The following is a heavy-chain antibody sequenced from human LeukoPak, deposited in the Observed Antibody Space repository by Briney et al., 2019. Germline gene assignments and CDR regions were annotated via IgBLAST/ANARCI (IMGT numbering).Heavy chain of an antibody. J-gene: IGHJ5*02. CDR1: GGSISSGGYY. CDR2: IYYSGST. Sequence: SETLSLTCTVSGGSISSGGYYWSWIRQHPGKGLEWIGYIYYSGSTYYNPSLKSRVTISVDTSKNQFSLKLSSVTAADTAVYYCARFPLNKQWLLLDPWGQGTLVTVSS. V-gene: IGHV4-31*03. CDR3: ARFPLNKQWLLLDP. D-gene: IGHD6-19*01.